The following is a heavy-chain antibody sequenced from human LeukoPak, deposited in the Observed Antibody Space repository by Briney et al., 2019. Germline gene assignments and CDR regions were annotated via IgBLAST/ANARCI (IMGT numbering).Heavy chain of an antibody. J-gene: IGHJ4*02. Sequence: ASVKLSXKASGYTFTSYGISWMRQAHGQGLEWIGWISAYNGNTNYAQKLQGRVTMTTDTSTSTAYMELRSLRSDDTAVYYCARVPGYYDSSGYLEIFDYWGQGNLVTVSS. CDR1: GYTFTSYG. V-gene: IGHV1-18*01. D-gene: IGHD3-22*01. CDR3: ARVPGYYDSSGYLEIFDY. CDR2: ISAYNGNT.